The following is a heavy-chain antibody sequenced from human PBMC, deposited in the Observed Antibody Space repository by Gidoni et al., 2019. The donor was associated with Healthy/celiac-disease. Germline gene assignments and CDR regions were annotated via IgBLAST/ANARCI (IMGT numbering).Heavy chain of an antibody. J-gene: IGHJ4*02. Sequence: QVQLVESGGGWVKPGGSLRLSCAASGFTFRDYYLSWIRQAPGKGRGWFSYISSSGSTIYYADSVKGRFTFSRDNAKNALYLQMNSLRAEDTAVYYCARDREREGIWFGEFHPSGEIHYWGQGTLVTVSS. CDR3: ARDREREGIWFGEFHPSGEIHY. CDR1: GFTFRDYY. V-gene: IGHV3-11*01. D-gene: IGHD3-10*01. CDR2: ISSSGSTI.